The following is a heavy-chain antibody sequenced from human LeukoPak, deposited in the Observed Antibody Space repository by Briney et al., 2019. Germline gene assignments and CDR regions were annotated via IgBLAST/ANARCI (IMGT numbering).Heavy chain of an antibody. V-gene: IGHV1-69*04. CDR2: IIPILGIA. CDR1: GGTFSNYA. J-gene: IGHJ4*02. CDR3: AGVTTMVRGVIIQDY. Sequence: ASVKVSCEASGGTFSNYAISWVRQAPGQGLEWMGRIIPILGIANYAQKFQGRVTITADKSTSTAYMELSSLRSEDTAVYYCAGVTTMVRGVIIQDYWGQGTTVTVSS. D-gene: IGHD3-10*01.